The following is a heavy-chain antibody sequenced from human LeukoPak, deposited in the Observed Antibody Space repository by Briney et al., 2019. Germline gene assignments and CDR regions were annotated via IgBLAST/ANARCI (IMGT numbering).Heavy chain of an antibody. V-gene: IGHV4-4*07. CDR2: IYTSGST. D-gene: IGHD6-6*01. Sequence: SETLSLTCTVSGGSISSYYWSWIRQPAGKGLEWIGRIYTSGSTNYNPSLKSRVTMSVDTSKNQFSLKLSSVTAADTAVYYCAAGEQLVEYFQYWGQGTLVTVSS. CDR1: GGSISSYY. J-gene: IGHJ1*01. CDR3: AAGEQLVEYFQY.